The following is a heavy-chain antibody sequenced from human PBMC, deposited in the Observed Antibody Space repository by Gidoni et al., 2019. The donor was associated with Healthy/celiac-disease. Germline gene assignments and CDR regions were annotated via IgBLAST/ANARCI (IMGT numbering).Heavy chain of an antibody. D-gene: IGHD3-3*01. J-gene: IGHJ6*02. CDR3: ARGLYYDFWSGYYREIYYYYYYGMDV. V-gene: IGHV3-30-3*01. CDR1: GFTFTSYS. CDR2: ISYDGSNK. Sequence: GVVQPGRSLRLSCAASGFTFTSYSMPLVRQAPGKGLEWVAVISYDGSNKYYADSVKGRFTISRDNSKNTLYLQMNSLRAEDTAVYYCARGLYYDFWSGYYREIYYYYYYGMDVWGQGTTVTVSS.